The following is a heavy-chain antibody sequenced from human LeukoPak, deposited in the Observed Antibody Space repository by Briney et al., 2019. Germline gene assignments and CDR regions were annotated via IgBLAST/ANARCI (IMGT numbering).Heavy chain of an antibody. CDR1: GYTFTSYD. J-gene: IGHJ5*02. D-gene: IGHD6-13*01. CDR3: ARDFRSSWYDWFDP. Sequence: APVKVSCKASGYTFTSYDINWVRQATGQGLEWMGWMNPNSGNTGYAQKFQGRVTMTRNTSISTAYMELSSLRSEDTAVYYCARDFRSSWYDWFDPWGQGTLVTVSS. CDR2: MNPNSGNT. V-gene: IGHV1-8*01.